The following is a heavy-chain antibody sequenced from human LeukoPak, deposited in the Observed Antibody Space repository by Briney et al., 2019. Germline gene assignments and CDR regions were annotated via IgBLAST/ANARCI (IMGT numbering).Heavy chain of an antibody. CDR1: GGSISSGGYS. J-gene: IGHJ5*02. CDR2: IYHSGST. CDR3: ARSGYYDILTGYPGWFDP. Sequence: SQTLSLTCAVSGGSISSGGYSWSWIRQPPGKGLEWIGYIYHSGSTYYNPSLKSRVTISVDTSKNQFSLKLSSVTAADTAVYYCARSGYYDILTGYPGWFDPWGQGTLVTVSS. D-gene: IGHD3-9*01. V-gene: IGHV4-30-2*01.